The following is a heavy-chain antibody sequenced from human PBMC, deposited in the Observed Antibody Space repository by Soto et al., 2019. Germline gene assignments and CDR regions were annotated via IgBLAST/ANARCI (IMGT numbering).Heavy chain of an antibody. D-gene: IGHD3-22*01. CDR3: AKDVHYDSSGGLDY. Sequence: GGSLRLSCTTSGFTFDNFAMSWVRRAPGRGLEWVSAISGGGGGKYYADSVKGRFIIARDNSKNTVYLEVNGLRTEDTAVYYCAKDVHYDSSGGLDYWGQGTLVTVSS. CDR1: GFTFDNFA. J-gene: IGHJ4*02. V-gene: IGHV3-23*01. CDR2: ISGGGGGK.